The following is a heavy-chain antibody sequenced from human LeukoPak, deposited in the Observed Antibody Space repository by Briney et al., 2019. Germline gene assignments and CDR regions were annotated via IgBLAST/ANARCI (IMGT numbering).Heavy chain of an antibody. J-gene: IGHJ4*02. CDR3: ASLYYDILTGYYNPLDY. CDR1: GFTFSSYA. Sequence: PGGSLRLSCAASGFTFSSYAMHWVRQAPGKGLEWVAVISYDGSNKYYADSVKGRFTISRDNSKNTLYLQMNSLRAEDTAVYYCASLYYDILTGYYNPLDYWGQGTLVTVSS. CDR2: ISYDGSNK. D-gene: IGHD3-9*01. V-gene: IGHV3-30*04.